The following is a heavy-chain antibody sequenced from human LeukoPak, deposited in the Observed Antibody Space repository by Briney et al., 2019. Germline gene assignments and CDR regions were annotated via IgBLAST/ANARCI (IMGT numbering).Heavy chain of an antibody. CDR1: GGSISSSSYY. Sequence: SETLSLTCTVSGGSISSSSYYWGWIRQPPGKGLEWIGSIYYSGSTYYNPSLKSRVTISVDTSKNQFSLKLSSVTAADTAVYYCARHLNPSIWSGDYTVYWGQGTLVTVSS. CDR3: ARHLNPSIWSGDYTVY. CDR2: IYYSGST. D-gene: IGHD3-3*01. J-gene: IGHJ4*02. V-gene: IGHV4-39*01.